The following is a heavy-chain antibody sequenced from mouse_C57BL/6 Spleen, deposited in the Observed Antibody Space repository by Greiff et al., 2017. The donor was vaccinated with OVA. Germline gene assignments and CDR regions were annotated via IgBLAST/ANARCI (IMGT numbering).Heavy chain of an antibody. CDR1: GYTFTSYG. J-gene: IGHJ2*01. CDR3: ARRDGYFDY. CDR2: IYPRSGNT. V-gene: IGHV1-81*01. D-gene: IGHD3-3*01. Sequence: VQVVESGAELARPGASVKLSCKASGYTFTSYGISWVKQRTGQGLEWIGEIYPRSGNTYYNEKFKGKATLTADKSSSTAYMELRSLTSEDSAVYFCARRDGYFDYWGQGTTLTVSS.